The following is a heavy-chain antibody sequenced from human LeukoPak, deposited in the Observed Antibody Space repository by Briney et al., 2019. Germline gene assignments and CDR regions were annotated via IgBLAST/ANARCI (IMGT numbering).Heavy chain of an antibody. CDR2: ISSSSSYI. J-gene: IGHJ4*02. CDR1: GFTFSDYY. CDR3: ARGISSYYFDY. Sequence: GGSLRLSCAASGFTFSDYYMSWIRQAPGKGLEWVSSISSSSSYIYYADSVKGRFTISRDNAKNSLYLQMNSLRAEDTAVYYCARGISSYYFDYWGQGTLVTVSS. V-gene: IGHV3-11*06. D-gene: IGHD2-21*01.